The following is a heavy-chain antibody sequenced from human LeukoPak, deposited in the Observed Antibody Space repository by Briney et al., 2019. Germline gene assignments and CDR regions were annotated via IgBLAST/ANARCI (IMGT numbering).Heavy chain of an antibody. CDR2: INTDGSST. V-gene: IGHV3-74*01. Sequence: GGSLRLSCAASGFTFSSYWMHWVRQVPGKGLVWLSRINTDGSSTTYADSVKGRFTISRDNAKNTLYVQMNSLRVEDTAVYYCARVLRDYDSRAYDAFDIWGQGTMVTVS. CDR3: ARVLRDYDSRAYDAFDI. D-gene: IGHD3-22*01. CDR1: GFTFSSYW. J-gene: IGHJ3*02.